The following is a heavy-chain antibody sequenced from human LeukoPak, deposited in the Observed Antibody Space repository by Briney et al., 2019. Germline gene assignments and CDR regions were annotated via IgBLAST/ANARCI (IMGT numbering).Heavy chain of an antibody. J-gene: IGHJ4*02. CDR1: GFTFSDYY. V-gene: IGHV3-11*01. CDR2: ISSSGSTI. Sequence: GGSLRLSCAASGFTFSDYYMSWIRQAPGKGLEWVSYISSSGSTIYYADSVKGRFTISRDNAKNSLYLQMNSLRAEDTAVYYCAKRYYDSSGYYFGYWGQGTLVTVSS. CDR3: AKRYYDSSGYYFGY. D-gene: IGHD3-22*01.